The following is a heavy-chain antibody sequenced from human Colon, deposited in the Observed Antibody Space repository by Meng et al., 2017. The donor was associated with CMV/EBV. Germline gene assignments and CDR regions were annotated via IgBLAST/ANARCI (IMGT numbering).Heavy chain of an antibody. J-gene: IGHJ4*02. V-gene: IGHV1-18*01. Sequence: QVQLVRSGAEVKEPGASVLVSCRSSGYTFTSYGINWVRQALGQGLEWMGWISGSTGYTNRAQKFQGRVTMTTDTSTSTAYLALTSLTSNDTAVYYCARGRPNWSGVLDYWGQGTLVTVSS. CDR3: ARGRPNWSGVLDY. CDR2: ISGSTGYT. CDR1: GYTFTSYG. D-gene: IGHD1-1*01.